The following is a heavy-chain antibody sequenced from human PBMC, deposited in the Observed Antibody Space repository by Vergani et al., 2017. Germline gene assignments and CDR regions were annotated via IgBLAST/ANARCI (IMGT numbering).Heavy chain of an antibody. CDR1: GFSFGDYA. V-gene: IGHV3-49*04. CDR2: IRNKAYGGPT. D-gene: IGHD5-18*01. J-gene: IGHJ4*02. CDR3: SRGRGYSFGYSDY. Sequence: EVQLVESGGGLVPPGRSLRLSCAASGFSFGDYAMTWVRQAPVKGLEWVAFIRNKAYGGPTEYAASVKGRFTISRDDSKRLAYLQLSGLKTEDTAVYFCSRGRGYSFGYSDYWGQGTLVTVSS.